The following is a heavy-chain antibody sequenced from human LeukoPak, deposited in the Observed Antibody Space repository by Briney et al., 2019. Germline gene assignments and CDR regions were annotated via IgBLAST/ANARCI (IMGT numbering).Heavy chain of an antibody. CDR3: ARQFYVWGSIFDY. Sequence: SETLSLTCTVSGGSISSGSYYWGWIRQPPGKGLEWIGSIYYSGSTYYNPSLKSRVTISVDTSKNQFSLKLSSVTAADTAVYYCARQFYVWGSIFDYWGQGTLVTVSS. CDR1: GGSISSGSYY. D-gene: IGHD3-16*01. CDR2: IYYSGST. J-gene: IGHJ4*02. V-gene: IGHV4-39*01.